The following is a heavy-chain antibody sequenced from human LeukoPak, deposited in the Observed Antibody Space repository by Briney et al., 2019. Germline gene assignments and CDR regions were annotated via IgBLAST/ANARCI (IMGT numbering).Heavy chain of an antibody. CDR1: GFTFSSYG. D-gene: IGHD6-13*01. CDR2: ISYDGSNK. J-gene: IGHJ4*02. CDR3: AEDPGRRGYSSSWSLTYFDY. V-gene: IGHV3-30*18. Sequence: AGGSLRLSCAASGFTFSSYGMHWVRQAPGKGLEWVAVISYDGSNKYYADSVKGRFTISRDNSKNTLYLQMNSLRAEDTAVYYCAEDPGRRGYSSSWSLTYFDYWGQGTLVTVSS.